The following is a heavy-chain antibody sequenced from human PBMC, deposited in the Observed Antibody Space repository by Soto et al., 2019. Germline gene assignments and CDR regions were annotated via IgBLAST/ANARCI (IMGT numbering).Heavy chain of an antibody. D-gene: IGHD2-15*01. Sequence: GASVKVSCNASGGTLNNYAINWVRQAPGQGLEWMGGILPVSAPPDYAQKFQGRVSITADHSTSTVYMELSRLKSDDTAVYFCANDSNYAASNSFWGQGTLVTVSS. CDR1: GGTLNNYA. CDR2: ILPVSAPP. CDR3: ANDSNYAASNSF. V-gene: IGHV1-69*13. J-gene: IGHJ4*02.